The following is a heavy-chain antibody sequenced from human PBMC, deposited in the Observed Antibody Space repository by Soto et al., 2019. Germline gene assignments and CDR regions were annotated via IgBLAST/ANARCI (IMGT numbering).Heavy chain of an antibody. CDR1: GYTFTSYA. D-gene: IGHD3-10*01. CDR2: ISAYNGNT. CDR3: ARGSGGLLWYGEQLDY. Sequence: QIQLVQSGAEVKKPGASVKVSCKASGYTFTSYAIGWVRQAPGQGLEWMGWISAYNGNTNYAQKFQCRVTTTTDTSTSTAYMELRILRSDDTAVYYCARGSGGLLWYGEQLDYWGQGTLVTVSS. J-gene: IGHJ4*02. V-gene: IGHV1-18*04.